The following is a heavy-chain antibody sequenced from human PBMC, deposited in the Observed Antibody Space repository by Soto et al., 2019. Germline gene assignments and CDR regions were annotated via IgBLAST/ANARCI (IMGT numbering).Heavy chain of an antibody. Sequence: EVQLLESGGGLVEPGGSLRLSCAASGFTFSSYAMSWVRQAPGKGLEWVSGISGSGGSTYYADSVRGRFTISRDNSKSTLFLQMNSLRAEDTAVYYCAPDWAIVGASRKFDYWGQGTLVTVSS. CDR3: APDWAIVGASRKFDY. CDR2: ISGSGGST. V-gene: IGHV3-23*01. CDR1: GFTFSSYA. J-gene: IGHJ4*02. D-gene: IGHD1-26*01.